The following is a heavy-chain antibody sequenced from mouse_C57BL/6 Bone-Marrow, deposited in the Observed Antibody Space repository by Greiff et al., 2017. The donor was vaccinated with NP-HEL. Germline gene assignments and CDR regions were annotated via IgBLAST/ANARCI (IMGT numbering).Heavy chain of an antibody. CDR2: ISSGSSTI. Sequence: EVQGVESGGGLVKPGGSLKLSCAASGFTFSDYGMHWVRQAPEKGLEWVAYISSGSSTIYYADTVKGRFTISRDNAQNTLSLQMTSLRSEDTAMYYCARTRTHYYAMDYWGQGTSVTVSS. J-gene: IGHJ4*01. V-gene: IGHV5-17*01. CDR1: GFTFSDYG. CDR3: ARTRTHYYAMDY.